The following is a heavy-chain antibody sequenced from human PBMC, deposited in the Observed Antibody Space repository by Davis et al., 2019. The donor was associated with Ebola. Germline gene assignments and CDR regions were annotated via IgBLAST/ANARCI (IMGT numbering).Heavy chain of an antibody. CDR2: ISSSGTVT. CDR1: GFTFNTYA. Sequence: GESLKISCAASGFTFNTYAMSWVRQPPGKGLEWISSISSSGTVTYYADSVKGRFTISRDSSKNTLDLQMNSLRAEDTAQYSCTKGDRDYSSSPFDYWGQGTLVTVSS. J-gene: IGHJ4*02. D-gene: IGHD3-22*01. CDR3: TKGDRDYSSSPFDY. V-gene: IGHV3-23*01.